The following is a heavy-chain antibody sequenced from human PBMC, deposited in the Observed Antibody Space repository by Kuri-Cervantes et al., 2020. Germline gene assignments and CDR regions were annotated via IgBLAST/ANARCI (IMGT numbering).Heavy chain of an antibody. Sequence: SLKISCAASGFTFDDYAMHWVRQAPGKGLEWVSGISWNSGSIGYADSVKGRFTISRDNAKNSLYLQMNSLRAEDTALYYCAKDKSARGYYYYGMDVWGQGTTVTVSS. D-gene: IGHD6-6*01. CDR1: GFTFDDYA. CDR2: ISWNSGSI. V-gene: IGHV3-9*01. CDR3: AKDKSARGYYYYGMDV. J-gene: IGHJ6*02.